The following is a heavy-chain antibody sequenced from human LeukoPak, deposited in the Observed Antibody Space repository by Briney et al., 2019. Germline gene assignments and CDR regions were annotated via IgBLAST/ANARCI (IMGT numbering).Heavy chain of an antibody. CDR3: ARGYSSSYRIDY. V-gene: IGHV3-74*01. D-gene: IGHD6-6*01. CDR2: INTDGSST. CDR1: GFTFSNYW. J-gene: IGHJ4*02. Sequence: PGGSLRLSCAASGFTFSNYWMHWVRQAPGKGLVWVSRINTDGSSTTYAHSVKGRFTISRDNAKNTLYLQMNSLSAEDTAVYYCARGYSSSYRIDYWGQGTLVTVSS.